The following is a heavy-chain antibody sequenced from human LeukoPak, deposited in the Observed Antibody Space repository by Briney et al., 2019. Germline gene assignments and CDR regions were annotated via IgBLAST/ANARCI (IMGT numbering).Heavy chain of an antibody. V-gene: IGHV3-48*03. J-gene: IGHJ6*04. D-gene: IGHD3-10*02. Sequence: GGSLRLSCEASGFTFSTFAMIWVRQAPGKVLEWVSYISSSGSTIYYADSVKGRFTISRDNAKNSLYLQMNSLRAEDTAVYYCAELGITMIGGVWGKGTTVTISS. CDR1: GFTFSTFA. CDR2: ISSSGSTI. CDR3: AELGITMIGGV.